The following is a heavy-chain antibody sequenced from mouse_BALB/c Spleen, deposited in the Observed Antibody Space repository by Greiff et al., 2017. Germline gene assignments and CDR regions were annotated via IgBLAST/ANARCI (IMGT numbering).Heavy chain of an antibody. CDR1: GFTFSSYA. Sequence: EVMLVESGGGLVKPGGSLKLSCAASGFTFSSYAMSWVRQSPEKRLEWVAEISSGGSYTYYPDTVTGRITISRDNATNTLYLEMRSLRSEDTAMYYCARDRVRECYYAMDDWGEGTSVTVSS. CDR2: ISSGGSYT. J-gene: IGHJ4*01. D-gene: IGHD2-14*01. V-gene: IGHV5-9-4*01. CDR3: ARDRVRECYYAMDD.